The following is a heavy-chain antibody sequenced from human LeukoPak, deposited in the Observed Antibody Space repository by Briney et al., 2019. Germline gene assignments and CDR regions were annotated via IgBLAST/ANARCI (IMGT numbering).Heavy chain of an antibody. CDR1: GFTFSNAW. Sequence: GGSLRLSCAASGFTFSNAWMSWVRQAPGKGQEWVSAISGSGGSTYYADSVKGRFTISRDSSKNTLYLQMKSLRAEDTAVYYCAKDQPNLMDVWGQGTTVTVSS. J-gene: IGHJ6*02. D-gene: IGHD1-14*01. CDR2: ISGSGGST. V-gene: IGHV3-23*01. CDR3: AKDQPNLMDV.